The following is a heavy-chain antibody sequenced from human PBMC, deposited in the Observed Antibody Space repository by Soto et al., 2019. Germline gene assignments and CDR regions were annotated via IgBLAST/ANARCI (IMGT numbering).Heavy chain of an antibody. J-gene: IGHJ4*02. CDR1: GYTFTSYY. V-gene: IGHV1-46*01. CDR3: RAAIAVAGTSGGRNKSFDY. D-gene: IGHD6-19*01. Sequence: QVQLVQSGAEVKKPGASVKVSCKASGYTFTSYYMHWVRQAPEQGLEWMGIINPSGGSTSYAQKFQGRVTMTRDTSTSTVYMELSSLRSEDTAVYYCRAAIAVAGTSGGRNKSFDYWGQGTLVTVSS. CDR2: INPSGGST.